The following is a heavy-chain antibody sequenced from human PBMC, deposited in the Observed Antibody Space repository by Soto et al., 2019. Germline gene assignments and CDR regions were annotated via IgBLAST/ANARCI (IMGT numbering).Heavy chain of an antibody. D-gene: IGHD5-12*01. CDR3: ASDGGGYVRPGYHYGTDV. V-gene: IGHV4-30-4*01. CDR1: GASISSGDYY. J-gene: IGHJ6*02. Sequence: SETLSLTCTVSGASISSGDYYWSWIRQPPGKCLEWNGYIYYSGSTYSHPALQSRVTIAIDASKNQSTLKLRSVTAADTAMYCCASDGGGYVRPGYHYGTDVWGQATRVTVSS. CDR2: IYYSGST.